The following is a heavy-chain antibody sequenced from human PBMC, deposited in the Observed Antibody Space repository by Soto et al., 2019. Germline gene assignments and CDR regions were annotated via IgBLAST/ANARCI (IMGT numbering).Heavy chain of an antibody. CDR2: IIPIFGTA. J-gene: IGHJ5*02. CDR3: ARAWNWNHGFDP. V-gene: IGHV1-69*01. Sequence: QVQLVQSGAEVKKPGSSVKVSCKASGGTFSSYAISWVRQAPGQGLEWMGGIIPIFGTANYAQKFQGRVTIPAYESTSTAYMELSSLRAEDTAVYYCARAWNWNHGFDPWGQGTLVTVSS. CDR1: GGTFSSYA. D-gene: IGHD1-1*01.